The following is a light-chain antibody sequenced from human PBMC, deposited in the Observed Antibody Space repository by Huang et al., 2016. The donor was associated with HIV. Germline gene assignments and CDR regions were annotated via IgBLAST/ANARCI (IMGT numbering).Light chain of an antibody. V-gene: IGKV2-30*01. CDR3: MQGTHWPPIT. J-gene: IGKJ5*01. CDR1: QSLIYSDGNTY. CDR2: KIS. Sequence: DVVLTQSPLSLPVTLGQLASISCWSSQSLIYSDGNTYLSGFQQRPGQSPRRLIYKISNRDSGVPDRCSGSGSGSDFTLKISKVEAEDVAVYYCMQGTHWPPITFGQGTRLEI.